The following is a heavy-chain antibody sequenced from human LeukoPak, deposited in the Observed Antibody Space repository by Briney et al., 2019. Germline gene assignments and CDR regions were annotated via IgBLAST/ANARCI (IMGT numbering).Heavy chain of an antibody. J-gene: IGHJ4*02. V-gene: IGHV3-30*04. D-gene: IGHD6-19*01. CDR1: GFTFSSYA. CDR3: AREDSSGWYYFDY. Sequence: GGSLRLSCAASGFTFSSYAMHWVRQAPGKGLEWVAVISYDGNNKYYADSVKGRFTISRDNSKNTLYLQMNSLRAEDTAVYYCAREDSSGWYYFDYWGQGTLVTVSS. CDR2: ISYDGNNK.